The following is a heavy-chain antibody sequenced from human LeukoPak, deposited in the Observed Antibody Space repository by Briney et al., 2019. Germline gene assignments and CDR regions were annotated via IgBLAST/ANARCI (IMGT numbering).Heavy chain of an antibody. D-gene: IGHD3-3*01. V-gene: IGHV4-39*07. J-gene: IGHJ4*02. Sequence: SETLSLTCTVSGGSISGTSYYWGWIRQPPGKGLEWIGYIYYSGSTNYNPSLKSRVTISVDTSKNQFSLKLSSVTAADTAVYYCARRLYDFWSGYYGYWGQGTLVTVSS. CDR3: ARRLYDFWSGYYGY. CDR1: GGSISGTSYY. CDR2: IYYSGST.